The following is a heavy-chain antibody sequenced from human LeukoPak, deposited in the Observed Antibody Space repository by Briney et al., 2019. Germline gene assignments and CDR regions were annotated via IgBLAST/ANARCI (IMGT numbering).Heavy chain of an antibody. CDR2: TYYRSQWYN. Sequence: SQTLSLTCAISGDSVSNNDGAWNWIRQSLSRGLEWLGRTYYRSQWYNDYARSVMSRISVDPDTSKNQFSLQLRSVTPDDTAVYYCAGGYAFDVWGQGTTVIVSS. CDR3: AGGYAFDV. V-gene: IGHV6-1*01. CDR1: GDSVSNNDGA. J-gene: IGHJ3*01.